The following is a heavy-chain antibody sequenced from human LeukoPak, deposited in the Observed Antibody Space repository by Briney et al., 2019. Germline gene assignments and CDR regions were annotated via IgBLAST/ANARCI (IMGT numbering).Heavy chain of an antibody. Sequence: PGRSLRLSCAASGFTFSSYAMHWVRQAPGKGLEWLAVISYDGSNKYYADSVKGRFTISRDNSKNTLYLQMNSLRVEDTAVYYCARTTRICVPTSGFDYWGQGTLVTVSS. D-gene: IGHD2-15*01. V-gene: IGHV3-30-3*01. CDR2: ISYDGSNK. J-gene: IGHJ4*02. CDR3: ARTTRICVPTSGFDY. CDR1: GFTFSSYA.